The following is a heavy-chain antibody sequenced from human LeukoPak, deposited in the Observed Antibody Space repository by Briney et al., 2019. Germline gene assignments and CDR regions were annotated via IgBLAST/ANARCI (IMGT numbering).Heavy chain of an antibody. CDR2: ISYDGSKK. V-gene: IGHV3-30*14. D-gene: IGHD6-19*01. Sequence: GGSLRLSCAASGFTFSNYAMHWVRQAPGKGLEWVAIISYDGSKKYYADSVKGRFTISRDNSKNTLYLQMNSLRAEDTAVYYCARDLYSSGWYYFDYWGQGTLVTVSS. CDR1: GFTFSNYA. CDR3: ARDLYSSGWYYFDY. J-gene: IGHJ4*02.